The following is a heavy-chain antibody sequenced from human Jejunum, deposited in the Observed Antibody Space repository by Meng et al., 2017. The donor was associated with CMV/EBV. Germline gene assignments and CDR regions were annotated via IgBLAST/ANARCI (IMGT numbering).Heavy chain of an antibody. D-gene: IGHD3-3*01. CDR3: ARDRRDDFWSGYYMETYYDFGMDV. V-gene: IGHV3-21*01. J-gene: IGHJ6*02. CDR2: ISSSSGYI. Sequence: NWVRQAPGKGLEWVSSISSSSGYISSADSVKGRFTVSRDNAKKSLYLYMNSLRAEDTAIYYCARDRRDDFWSGYYMETYYDFGMDVWGQGTTVTVSS.